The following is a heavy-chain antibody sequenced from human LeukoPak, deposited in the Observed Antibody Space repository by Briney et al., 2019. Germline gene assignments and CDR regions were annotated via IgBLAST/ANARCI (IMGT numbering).Heavy chain of an antibody. CDR3: ARTWAGSGSYYNN. CDR2: IIPIFGTA. CDR1: GGTFSSYA. J-gene: IGHJ4*02. Sequence: SVKVSCKASGGTFSSYAISWVRQAPGQGLEWMGRIIPIFGTANYAQEFQGRVTITTDESTSTAYMELSSLRSEDTAVYYCARTWAGSGSYYNNWGQGTLVTVSS. D-gene: IGHD3-10*01. V-gene: IGHV1-69*05.